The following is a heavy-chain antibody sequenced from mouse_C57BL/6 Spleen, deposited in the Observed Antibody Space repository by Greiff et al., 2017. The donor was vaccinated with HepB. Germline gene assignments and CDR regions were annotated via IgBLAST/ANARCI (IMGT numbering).Heavy chain of an antibody. CDR2: ISGGGGNT. CDR1: GFTFSSYT. D-gene: IGHD4-1*01. J-gene: IGHJ4*01. Sequence: EVKLMESGGGLVKPGGSLKLSCAASGFTFSSYTMSWVRQTPEKRLEWVATISGGGGNTYYPDSVKGRFTISRDNAKNTLYLQRSSLRSEDTALYYCAKFNWGAMDYWGQGTSVTVSS. CDR3: AKFNWGAMDY. V-gene: IGHV5-9*01.